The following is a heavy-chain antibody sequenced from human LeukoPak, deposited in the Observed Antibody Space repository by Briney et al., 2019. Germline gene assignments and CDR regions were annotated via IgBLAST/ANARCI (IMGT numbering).Heavy chain of an antibody. D-gene: IGHD6-19*01. CDR3: AREEVAGTRWFDP. J-gene: IGHJ5*02. CDR1: GGSISSSSYY. Sequence: PSETLSLTCTVSGGSISSSSYYWGWIRQPPGKGLEWIGSIYYSGSTYYNPSLKSRVTISVDTSKNQFSLKLSSVTAADTAVYYCAREEVAGTRWFDPWGQGTLVTVSS. CDR2: IYYSGST. V-gene: IGHV4-39*07.